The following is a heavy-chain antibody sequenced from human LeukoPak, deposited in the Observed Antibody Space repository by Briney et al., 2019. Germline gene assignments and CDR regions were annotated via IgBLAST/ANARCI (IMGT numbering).Heavy chain of an antibody. CDR3: AREGYDISILFDY. V-gene: IGHV3-7*03. D-gene: IGHD3-9*01. CDR1: GFTFSSYW. Sequence: GSLRLSCAASGFTFSSYWMSWVRQAPGKGLEWVANIKQDGSEKYYVDSVKGRFTISRDNAKNSLYLQMNSLRAEDTAVYYCAREGYDISILFDYWGQGTLVTVSS. J-gene: IGHJ4*02. CDR2: IKQDGSEK.